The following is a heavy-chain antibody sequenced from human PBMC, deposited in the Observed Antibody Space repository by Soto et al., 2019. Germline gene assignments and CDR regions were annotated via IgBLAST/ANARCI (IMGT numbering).Heavy chain of an antibody. D-gene: IGHD1-26*01. J-gene: IGHJ4*02. V-gene: IGHV3-9*01. CDR1: GFTFDDYG. CDR2: IRWNSYTI. CDR3: AKDSGSYYAPLDY. Sequence: EVQLVESGGGLVQPGRSLRLSCAASGFTFDDYGMHWVRQAPGKGLEWVSGIRWNSYTIDYADSVKGRFTISRDNAKNSLYLEMNSLRPEDTALYFCAKDSGSYYAPLDYGGQGTLVTVSS.